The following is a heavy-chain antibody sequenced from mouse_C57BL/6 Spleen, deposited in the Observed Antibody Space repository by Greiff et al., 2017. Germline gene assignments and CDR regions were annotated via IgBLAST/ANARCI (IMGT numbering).Heavy chain of an antibody. CDR3: ARKAYYSNCYAMDY. CDR2: ISSGSSTI. D-gene: IGHD2-5*01. CDR1: GFTFSDYG. V-gene: IGHV5-17*01. J-gene: IGHJ4*01. Sequence: EVQRVESGGGLVKPGGSLKLSCAASGFTFSDYGMHWVRQAPEKGLEWVAYISSGSSTIYYADTVKGRFTISRDNAKNTLFLQMTSLRSEDTAMYYCARKAYYSNCYAMDYWGQGTSVTVSS.